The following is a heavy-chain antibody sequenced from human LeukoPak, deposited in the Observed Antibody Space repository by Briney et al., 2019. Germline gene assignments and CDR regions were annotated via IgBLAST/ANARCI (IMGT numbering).Heavy chain of an antibody. J-gene: IGHJ3*02. D-gene: IGHD3-9*01. Sequence: GGSLRLSCAASGFTFSSYGMHWVRQAPGKGLEWVAFIRYDGSYKYYADSVKGRFTISRDNSKNTLYLQMNSLRAEDTAVYYCAKDRSGLRYFDWLPDAFDIWGQGTMVTVSS. CDR2: IRYDGSYK. CDR3: AKDRSGLRYFDWLPDAFDI. V-gene: IGHV3-30*02. CDR1: GFTFSSYG.